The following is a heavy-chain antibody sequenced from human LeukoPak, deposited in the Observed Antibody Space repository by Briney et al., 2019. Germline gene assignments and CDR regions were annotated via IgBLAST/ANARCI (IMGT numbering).Heavy chain of an antibody. CDR1: GGSISSYY. V-gene: IGHV4-59*01. Sequence: SETLSLTCTVSGGSISSYYWSWIRQPPGKGLEWIGYIYYSGSTNYNPSLKSRVTISVDTSKNQFSLKLSSVTAADTAVYYCARAGTRLSDAFDIWGRGTMVTASS. CDR3: ARAGTRLSDAFDI. D-gene: IGHD6-19*01. CDR2: IYYSGST. J-gene: IGHJ3*02.